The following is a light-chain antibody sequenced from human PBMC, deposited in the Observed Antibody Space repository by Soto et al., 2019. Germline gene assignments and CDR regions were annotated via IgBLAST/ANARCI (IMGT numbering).Light chain of an antibody. CDR1: SSDVGGYNY. J-gene: IGLJ1*01. CDR3: NSYTSSGTLV. CDR2: EVS. V-gene: IGLV2-14*01. Sequence: QSALTQPASVSGSPGQSITISCSGTSSDVGGYNYVSWYQQHPGKAPKLMIYEVSNRPSAVSHRFSGSKSGNTASLTISGLQAEDEAAYYCNSYTSSGTLVFGTGTKLTVL.